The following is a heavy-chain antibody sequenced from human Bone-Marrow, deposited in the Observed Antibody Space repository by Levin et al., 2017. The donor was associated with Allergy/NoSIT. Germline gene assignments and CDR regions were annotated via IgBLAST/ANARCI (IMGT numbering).Heavy chain of an antibody. Sequence: PGGSLRLSCAASGFTLSSYAMTWVRQAPAKGLEWVSSLSDNGDTYYADSVKGRFTISRDNSRNTLFLQMNSLRADDTALYYCAKGKISAAGGIDYWGQGILVTVSS. CDR2: LSDNGDT. CDR1: GFTLSSYA. CDR3: AKGKISAAGGIDY. V-gene: IGHV3-23*01. D-gene: IGHD6-13*01. J-gene: IGHJ4*02.